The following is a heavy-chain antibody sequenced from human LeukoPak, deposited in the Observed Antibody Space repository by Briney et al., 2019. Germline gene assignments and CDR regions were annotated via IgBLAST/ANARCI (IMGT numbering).Heavy chain of an antibody. CDR2: IIPIFGTA. Sequence: SVKVSCKASGGTFSSYAISWVRQAPGQGLEWMGGIIPIFGTANYAQKFQGRVTITTDESTSTAYMELSSLRSEDTAVYYCARDGRGGSYSGNYCYYYMDVWGKGTTVTVSS. CDR3: ARDGRGGSYSGNYCYYYMDV. J-gene: IGHJ6*03. D-gene: IGHD1-26*01. V-gene: IGHV1-69*05. CDR1: GGTFSSYA.